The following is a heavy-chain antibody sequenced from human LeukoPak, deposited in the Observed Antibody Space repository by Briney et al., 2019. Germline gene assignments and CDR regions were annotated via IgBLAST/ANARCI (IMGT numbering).Heavy chain of an antibody. Sequence: ASVKVSCKASGGTFSSYAISWVRPAPGQGLEWMGRIIPILGIANYAQKLQGRVTITANKSTSTAYMELSSLRSEDTAVYYCARDRGKYSGSFTRFDPWGQGTLVTVSS. CDR2: IIPILGIA. CDR3: ARDRGKYSGSFTRFDP. D-gene: IGHD1-26*01. J-gene: IGHJ5*02. V-gene: IGHV1-69*04. CDR1: GGTFSSYA.